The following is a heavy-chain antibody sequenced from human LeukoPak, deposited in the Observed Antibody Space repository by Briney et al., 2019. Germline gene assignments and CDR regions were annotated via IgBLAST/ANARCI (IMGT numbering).Heavy chain of an antibody. CDR2: IIPIFGTA. Sequence: ASVKVSCKASGGTFSSYAISWVRQAPGQGLEWMGGIIPIFGTANYAQKFQGRVTITTDESTSTAYMELSSLRSDDTAVYYCARLRITMVRGVISRESFDYWGQGTLVTVSS. CDR3: ARLRITMVRGVISRESFDY. D-gene: IGHD3-10*01. J-gene: IGHJ4*02. V-gene: IGHV1-69*05. CDR1: GGTFSSYA.